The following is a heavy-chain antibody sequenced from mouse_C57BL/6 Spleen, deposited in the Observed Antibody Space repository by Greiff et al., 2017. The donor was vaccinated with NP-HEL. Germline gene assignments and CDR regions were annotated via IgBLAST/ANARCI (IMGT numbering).Heavy chain of an antibody. CDR2: INPGSGGT. J-gene: IGHJ1*03. CDR1: GYAFSSSW. Sequence: QVQLQQSGPELVKPGASVKISCKASGYAFSSSWMNWVKQRPGQGLEWIGVINPGSGGTNYNEKFKGKATLTADKSSSTAYMQLSSLTSEDSAVYFCARSGNYDYDGWYFDVWGTGTTVTVSS. CDR3: ARSGNYDYDGWYFDV. V-gene: IGHV1-82*01. D-gene: IGHD2-4*01.